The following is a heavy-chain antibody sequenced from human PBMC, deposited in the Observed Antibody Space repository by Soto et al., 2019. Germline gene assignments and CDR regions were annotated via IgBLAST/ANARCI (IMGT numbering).Heavy chain of an antibody. CDR2: IHPGDSDI. Sequence: EVHLVQSGAEVKKPGESLKISCQGSGYSFASYYIAWVRQIPGKGLEWMGIIHPGDSDIRHSPSFQDQVTILADESINAAYLHWSSLKASDTAMYYCAKGDLTTRPGQSPAFGGGMDVWGQGTTVTVSS. V-gene: IGHV5-51*01. CDR3: AKGDLTTRPGQSPAFGGGMDV. D-gene: IGHD3-16*01. J-gene: IGHJ6*02. CDR1: GYSFASYY.